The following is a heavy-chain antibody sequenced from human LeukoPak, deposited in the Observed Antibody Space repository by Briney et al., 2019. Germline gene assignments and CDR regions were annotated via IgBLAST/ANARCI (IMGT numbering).Heavy chain of an antibody. Sequence: GGSLRLSCAASGFTFSSYAMHWVRQAPGKGLEWVAVISYDGSNKYYADSVKGRFTISRDNSKNTLYLQMNSLRAEDTAVYYCARGRAVGYSYGYAFDYWGQGTLVTVSS. CDR1: GFTFSSYA. V-gene: IGHV3-30*04. D-gene: IGHD5-18*01. CDR3: ARGRAVGYSYGYAFDY. J-gene: IGHJ4*02. CDR2: ISYDGSNK.